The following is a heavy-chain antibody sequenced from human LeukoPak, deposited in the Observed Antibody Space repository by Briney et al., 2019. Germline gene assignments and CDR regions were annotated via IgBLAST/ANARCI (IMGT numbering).Heavy chain of an antibody. CDR1: GYTFTDYY. CDR2: VIPNSGGT. Sequence: ASVTVSCKASGYTFTDYYMHWVRQAPGQGLEWMGWVIPNSGGTNYAQKFQGRVTMTRDTSISTAYMELSRLRSDDTAVYFCARGFWESGLEYWGQGTLVTVSS. V-gene: IGHV1-2*02. CDR3: ARGFWESGLEY. D-gene: IGHD3-10*01. J-gene: IGHJ4*02.